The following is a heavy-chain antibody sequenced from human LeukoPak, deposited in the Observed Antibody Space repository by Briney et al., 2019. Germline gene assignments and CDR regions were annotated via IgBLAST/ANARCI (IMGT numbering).Heavy chain of an antibody. J-gene: IGHJ4*02. CDR2: IYYSGST. D-gene: IGHD5-18*01. CDR3: ARGALDTAMVFFDY. V-gene: IGHV4-59*01. CDR1: GGSISSYY. Sequence: SETLSLTCTVPGGSISSYYWSWIRQPPGKGLEWIGYIYYSGSTNYNPSLKSRVTISVDTSKNQFSLKLSSVTAADTAVYYCARGALDTAMVFFDYWGQGTLVTVSS.